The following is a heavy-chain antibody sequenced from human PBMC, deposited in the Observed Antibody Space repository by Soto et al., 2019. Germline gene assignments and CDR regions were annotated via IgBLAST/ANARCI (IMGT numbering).Heavy chain of an antibody. V-gene: IGHV1-18*01. Sequence: QVQLVQSGDEVKKPGASVKVSCKASGYIFVNDGIAWVRQAPGQGLEWMGWISPYTGNTHSATKVQGRLTMTTDTSTSTAYMDLGILTSDDTAVYYCVMVDNYVTPTPQDVWGQGTTVTVSS. CDR3: VMVDNYVTPTPQDV. CDR1: GYIFVNDG. D-gene: IGHD3-16*01. J-gene: IGHJ6*02. CDR2: ISPYTGNT.